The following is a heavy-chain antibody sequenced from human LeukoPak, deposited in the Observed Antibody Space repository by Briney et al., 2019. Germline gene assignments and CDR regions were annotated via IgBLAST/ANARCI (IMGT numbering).Heavy chain of an antibody. V-gene: IGHV3-72*01. Sequence: GGSLRLSCAASGFTFSDHYMDWVRQAPGKGLEWVGRTRNKANSYTTEYAASVKGRFTISRDDSKNSLYLQMNSLKTEDTAVYYCIASIAVAGTIDYWGQGTLVTVSS. CDR2: TRNKANSYTT. D-gene: IGHD6-19*01. J-gene: IGHJ4*02. CDR3: IASIAVAGTIDY. CDR1: GFTFSDHY.